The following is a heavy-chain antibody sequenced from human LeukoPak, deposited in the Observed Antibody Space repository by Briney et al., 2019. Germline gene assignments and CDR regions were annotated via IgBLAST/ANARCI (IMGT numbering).Heavy chain of an antibody. CDR3: VKGGSSSHNWFDP. V-gene: IGHV3-30*02. J-gene: IGHJ5*02. CDR1: GFTFRDFG. CDR2: IRNDGSKD. Sequence: GGSLRLSCAASGFTFRDFGMHWVRQAPGKGLEWVAFIRNDGSKDYYPDSVKGRYTISRDISRTTLYLQMHSLRIEDTAVYYCVKGGSSSHNWFDPWGQGILVTVSS. D-gene: IGHD6-13*01.